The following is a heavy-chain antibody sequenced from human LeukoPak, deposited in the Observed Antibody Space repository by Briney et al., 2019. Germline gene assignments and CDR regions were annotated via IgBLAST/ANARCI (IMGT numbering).Heavy chain of an antibody. D-gene: IGHD6-19*01. V-gene: IGHV3-23*01. CDR1: RFTFSSYA. CDR2: ISGSGGST. CDR3: AKEGGSGWYD. Sequence: RGSLRLSPAASRFTFSSYAMSWVRQAPRKGLEWVSAISGSGGSTYSTDTVKGRFTISRDNSKNTLYRQRNGLRAECTALYYCAKEGGSGWYDCGQRSLVTVSS. J-gene: IGHJ4*02.